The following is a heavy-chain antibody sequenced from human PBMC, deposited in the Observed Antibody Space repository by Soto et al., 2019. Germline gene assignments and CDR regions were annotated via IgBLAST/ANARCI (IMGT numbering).Heavy chain of an antibody. D-gene: IGHD3-10*01. CDR2: INHSEST. CDR1: GGSFSGDY. V-gene: IGHV4-34*01. Sequence: SETLSLTCAVYGGSFSGDYWSWIRQPPGKGLEWIGEINHSESTNYNPSLKSRVTISVDTSKNQFSLKLSSVTAADTAVYYCARTPRITLVRGVIITFLDYWGQGTLVTVSS. CDR3: ARTPRITLVRGVIITFLDY. J-gene: IGHJ4*02.